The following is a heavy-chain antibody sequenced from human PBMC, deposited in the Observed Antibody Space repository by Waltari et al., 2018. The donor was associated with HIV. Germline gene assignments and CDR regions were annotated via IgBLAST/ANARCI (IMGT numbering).Heavy chain of an antibody. D-gene: IGHD7-27*01. CDR1: GFTFSNYT. CDR3: ARDINGGWGY. J-gene: IGHJ4*02. V-gene: IGHV3-48*01. Sequence: EVQLVESGGGLVQPGGSLRLSCEASGFTFSNYTMNWVSQDPGKGLEWVSYISRSSSSIFSADSVKGRFTISRDNAKNSLYLQMNSLRVEDTAVYYCARDINGGWGYWGQGTLVTVAS. CDR2: ISRSSSSI.